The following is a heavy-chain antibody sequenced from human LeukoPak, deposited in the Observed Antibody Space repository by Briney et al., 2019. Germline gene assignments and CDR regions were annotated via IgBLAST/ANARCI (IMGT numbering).Heavy chain of an antibody. CDR2: IWYDGSNK. CDR1: GYTFHSYC. CDR3: ARESVGADDY. D-gene: IGHD1-26*01. Sequence: PGRSLRLSCAASGYTFHSYCVLCVRQAPGKGLEGVGVIWYDGSNKYYADSAKGRFTISRDDSKSTLFLQMNSLRAEDTAVYYCARESVGADDYWGEGTLGTVSS. J-gene: IGHJ4*02. V-gene: IGHV3-33*02.